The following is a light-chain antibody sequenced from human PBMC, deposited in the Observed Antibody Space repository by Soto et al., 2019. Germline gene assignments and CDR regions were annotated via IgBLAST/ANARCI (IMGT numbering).Light chain of an antibody. CDR2: GNS. CDR3: QSYDASVSGSGVI. J-gene: IGLJ2*01. CDR1: SSNIGAHYD. Sequence: QSVLTQPPSVSGAPGQRVTISCTGSSSNIGAHYDVHWYQQLPGTAPKLLIYGNSNRPSGVPDRFSGSKSGTSASLAITGLLAEDEGDYYCQSYDASVSGSGVIFGGGTKLTVL. V-gene: IGLV1-40*01.